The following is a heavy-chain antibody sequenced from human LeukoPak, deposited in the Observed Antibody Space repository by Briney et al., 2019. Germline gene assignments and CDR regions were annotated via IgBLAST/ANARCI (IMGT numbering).Heavy chain of an antibody. CDR1: GFTFYSYG. D-gene: IGHD2-8*01. CDR2: IWYDGSNK. J-gene: IGHJ4*02. Sequence: PGGSLRLSCAASGFTFYSYGMRWVRQAPGKGLEWVAVIWYDGSNKYYADSVKGRFTISRDNSKNTVYLQMDSLRAEDRAVYYCARDWCLDYWGQGTLVTVSS. V-gene: IGHV3-33*01. CDR3: ARDWCLDY.